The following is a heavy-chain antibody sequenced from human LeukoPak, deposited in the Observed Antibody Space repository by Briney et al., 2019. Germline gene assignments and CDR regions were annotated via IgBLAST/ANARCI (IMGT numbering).Heavy chain of an antibody. D-gene: IGHD3-3*01. CDR1: GYTFTSYA. J-gene: IGHJ6*03. CDR2: INTNTGNP. Sequence: ASVKVSCKASGYTFTSYAMNWVRQAPGQGLEGMGWINTNTGNPMYAQGFTGRFVFSLDTSVSTAYLQISSLKAEDTAVYYCARTGKTIFGVVKAYYMDVWGKGTTVTVSS. V-gene: IGHV7-4-1*02. CDR3: ARTGKTIFGVVKAYYMDV.